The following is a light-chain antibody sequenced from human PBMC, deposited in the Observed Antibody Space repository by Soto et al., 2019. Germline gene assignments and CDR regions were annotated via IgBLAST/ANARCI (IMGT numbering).Light chain of an antibody. V-gene: IGKV1-39*01. Sequence: DIQMTQSPPSLSASVGDRVTITCRTSQTVSKYLNWYQQKPGKAPDLLVYTTSTLHSGVPSRFSGSGSGTDFTLTITSLQPEDFATYYFQQTYSLPRTFGPGTRV. CDR3: QQTYSLPRT. CDR2: TTS. CDR1: QTVSKY. J-gene: IGKJ1*01.